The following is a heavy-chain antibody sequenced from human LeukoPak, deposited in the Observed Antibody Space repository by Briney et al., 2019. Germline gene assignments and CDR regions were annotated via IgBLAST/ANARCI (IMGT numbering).Heavy chain of an antibody. V-gene: IGHV3-30*01. J-gene: IGHJ6*02. D-gene: IGHD3-3*01. CDR2: ISYDGRNK. Sequence: PGQSLRLSCAASGFTFSSYAMHSVRQAPGKGLEWVAGISYDGRNKYYAASENRLFTTSRDYSKHTLYLQMNTLRAEDTAVYYCARDHGAYDFWSGYYLERNDVWGEGPAVTVS. CDR1: GFTFSSYA. CDR3: ARDHGAYDFWSGYYLERNDV.